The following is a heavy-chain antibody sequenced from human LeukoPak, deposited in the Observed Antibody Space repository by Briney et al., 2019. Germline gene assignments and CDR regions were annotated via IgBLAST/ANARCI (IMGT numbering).Heavy chain of an antibody. D-gene: IGHD2-2*01. Sequence: ASVKVSCKASGYTFTAYSMHWVRQAPGQGLEWMGWINPNSGVTNYAQKFRGRVTMTRDTSISTAYMELSSLRPDDTAVYYCARVGVEGASCYDYWGQGTLVTVSS. V-gene: IGHV1-2*02. CDR1: GYTFTAYS. J-gene: IGHJ4*02. CDR3: ARVGVEGASCYDY. CDR2: INPNSGVT.